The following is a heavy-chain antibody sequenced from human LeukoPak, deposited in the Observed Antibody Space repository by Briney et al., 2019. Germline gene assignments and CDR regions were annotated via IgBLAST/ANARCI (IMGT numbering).Heavy chain of an antibody. J-gene: IGHJ6*02. CDR2: IYYSGST. CDR3: ARHTVTHYYDSSGYSKYYYYGMDV. Sequence: SETLSLTCTVSGGSISSYYWSWIRQPPGKGLEWIGYIYYSGSTNYNPSLKSRVTISVDTSKNQFSLKLSSVAAADTAVYYCARHTVTHYYDSSGYSKYYYYGMDVWGQGTTVTVSS. CDR1: GGSISSYY. D-gene: IGHD3-22*01. V-gene: IGHV4-59*08.